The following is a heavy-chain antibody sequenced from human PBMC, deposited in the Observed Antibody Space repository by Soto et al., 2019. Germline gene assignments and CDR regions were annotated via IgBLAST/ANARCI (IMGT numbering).Heavy chain of an antibody. D-gene: IGHD4-17*01. V-gene: IGHV4-39*01. CDR2: VHSSGST. Sequence: PSETLSLTCTVSGGSISNSNLYWGWIRQPPGKGLEWIGSVHSSGSTYYNPSLLSRVTISVDTSKNEFSLRLGSVTAADTAVYHCARRYGDYFDLWGQGTLVTVSS. CDR1: GGSISNSNLY. CDR3: ARRYGDYFDL. J-gene: IGHJ4*02.